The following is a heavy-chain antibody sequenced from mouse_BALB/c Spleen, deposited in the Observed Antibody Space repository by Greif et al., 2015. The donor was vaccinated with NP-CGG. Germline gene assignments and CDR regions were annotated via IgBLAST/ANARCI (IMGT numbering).Heavy chain of an antibody. CDR3: ASNYDSNCAVEY. CDR2: INPSTGYT. CDR1: GYTFTSYW. Sequence: QVQLQQSGAELAKPGASVKMSCKASGYTFTSYWMHWVKQRPGQGLEWIGYINPSTGYTEYNQKFKDKATLTADRSSSTAYMPLSSLTSEDSTIYYCASNYDSNCAVEYWGQGTSDTVAS. D-gene: IGHD1-1*01. V-gene: IGHV1-7*01. J-gene: IGHJ4*01.